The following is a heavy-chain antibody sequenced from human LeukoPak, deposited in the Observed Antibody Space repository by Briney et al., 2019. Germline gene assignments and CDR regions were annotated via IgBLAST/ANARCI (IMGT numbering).Heavy chain of an antibody. CDR3: AKDYYDRSGYLYYFDY. V-gene: IGHV3-23*01. D-gene: IGHD3-22*01. CDR2: ISGSGGGT. CDR1: VITFSSYA. J-gene: IGHJ4*02. Sequence: GGSLRLSCAASVITFSSYAMSWVRQAPGKGLEWVSAISGSGGGTYYADSVKGRFTISRDNSKNTLHLQMNSLRAEDTAVYYCAKDYYDRSGYLYYFDYWGQGTLVTVSS.